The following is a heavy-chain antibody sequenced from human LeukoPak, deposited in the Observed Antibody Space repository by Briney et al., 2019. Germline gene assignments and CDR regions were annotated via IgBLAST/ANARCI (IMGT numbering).Heavy chain of an antibody. Sequence: GGSLRLSCAASGFTFSSYGMHWVRQAPGKGLEWVAVISYDGSNKYYADSVKGRFTISRDNSKNTLYLQMNSLRAEDTAVYYCARDLRLGISFDYWGQGTLVTVSS. V-gene: IGHV3-30*03. CDR3: ARDLRLGISFDY. D-gene: IGHD7-27*01. J-gene: IGHJ4*02. CDR1: GFTFSSYG. CDR2: ISYDGSNK.